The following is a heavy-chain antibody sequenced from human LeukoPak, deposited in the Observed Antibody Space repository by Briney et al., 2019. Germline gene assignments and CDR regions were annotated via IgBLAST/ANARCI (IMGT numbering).Heavy chain of an antibody. D-gene: IGHD4-23*01. CDR3: AKGKFGTTVVTAFDY. V-gene: IGHV3-23*01. CDR1: GFTFISYA. CDR2: ISAGGGDT. J-gene: IGHJ4*02. Sequence: GRSLRLSCGASGFTFISYAMSWVRQAPGKGLEWVSTISAGGGDTYYADSVKGRFTISRDNSKSTLYLQMNSLRAEDTAVYYCAKGKFGTTVVTAFDYWGQGTLVTVSS.